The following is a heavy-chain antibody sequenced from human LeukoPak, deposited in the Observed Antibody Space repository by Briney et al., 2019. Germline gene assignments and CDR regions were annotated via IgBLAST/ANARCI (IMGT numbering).Heavy chain of an antibody. J-gene: IGHJ5*02. CDR3: ARSSVGWLRSTGFDP. CDR1: GYTFTSYD. D-gene: IGHD5-12*01. CDR2: MNPNSGDT. Sequence: ASVKVSCKASGYTFTSYDINWVRQATGQGLEWMGWMNPNSGDTGYAQKFQGRVTMTRNTSISTAYMELSSLGSEDTAVYYCARSSVGWLRSTGFDPWGQGTLVTVSS. V-gene: IGHV1-8*01.